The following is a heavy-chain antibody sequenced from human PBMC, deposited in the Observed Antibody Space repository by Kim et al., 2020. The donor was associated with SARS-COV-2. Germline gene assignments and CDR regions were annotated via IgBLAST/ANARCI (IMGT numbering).Heavy chain of an antibody. CDR2: ISSTGNTI. CDR3: ARESLAATGAAYNWFDP. CDR1: GFTFSRYE. J-gene: IGHJ5*02. Sequence: GGSLRLSCAASGFTFSRYEMNWVRQAPGKGLQWVSYISSTGNTIYYADSVKGRFTISRDNAKNSLYLQMNILRAEDTAVYYCARESLAATGAAYNWFDPWGQGTLVTVSS. V-gene: IGHV3-48*03. D-gene: IGHD6-6*01.